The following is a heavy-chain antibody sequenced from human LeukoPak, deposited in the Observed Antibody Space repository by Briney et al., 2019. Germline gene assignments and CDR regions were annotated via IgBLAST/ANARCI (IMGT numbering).Heavy chain of an antibody. CDR1: GYTFTGYY. V-gene: IGHV1-2*06. CDR2: INPNSGGT. J-gene: IGHJ4*02. D-gene: IGHD3-10*01. CDR3: ARDRDGLLWFGESDY. Sequence: GASVKVSCKASGYTFTGYYMHLVRQAPGQGLEWMGRINPNSGGTNYAQKFQGRVTMTRDTSISTAYMELSRLRSDDTAVYYCARDRDGLLWFGESDYWGQGTLVTVSS.